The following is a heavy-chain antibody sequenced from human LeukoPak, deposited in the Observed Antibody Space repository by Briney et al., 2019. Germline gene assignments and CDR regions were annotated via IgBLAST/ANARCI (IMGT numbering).Heavy chain of an antibody. D-gene: IGHD3-22*01. V-gene: IGHV1-46*01. J-gene: IGHJ6*03. CDR1: GYTFTSYY. Sequence: GASVKVSCKASGYTFTSYYMHWVRQAPGQGLEWMGIINPSGGSTSYAQKFQGRVTMTTDTSTSTAYMELRSLRSDDTAVYYCARVQGIDSGYYRYYYYYYMDVWGKGTTVTISS. CDR2: INPSGGST. CDR3: ARVQGIDSGYYRYYYYYYMDV.